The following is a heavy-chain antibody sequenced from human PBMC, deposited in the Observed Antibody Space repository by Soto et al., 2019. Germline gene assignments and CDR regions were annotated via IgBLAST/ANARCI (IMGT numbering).Heavy chain of an antibody. CDR2: ISWNSGSI. V-gene: IGHV3-9*01. CDR1: GFTFDDYA. D-gene: IGHD6-13*01. J-gene: IGHJ4*02. Sequence: EVQLVESGGGLVQPGRSLRLSCAASGFTFDDYAMHWVRQAPGKGLEWVSGISWNSGSIGYADSVKGRFTISRDNAKNSLYLQLNRLRAEDTALYYCANDRALVLSFSFDYWGQGTLVTVSS. CDR3: ANDRALVLSFSFDY.